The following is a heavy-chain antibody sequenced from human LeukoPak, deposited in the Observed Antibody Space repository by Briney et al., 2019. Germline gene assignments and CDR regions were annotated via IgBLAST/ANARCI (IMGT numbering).Heavy chain of an antibody. D-gene: IGHD6-19*01. Sequence: PGGSLRLSCAASGFTFSSYGMHWVRQAPGKGLEWVAVISYDGSNKYYADSVKGRLTISRDNSKNTLYLQMNSLRAEDTAVYYCAKEVSSGWYRAFDYWGQGTLVTVSS. CDR1: GFTFSSYG. V-gene: IGHV3-30*18. CDR3: AKEVSSGWYRAFDY. J-gene: IGHJ4*02. CDR2: ISYDGSNK.